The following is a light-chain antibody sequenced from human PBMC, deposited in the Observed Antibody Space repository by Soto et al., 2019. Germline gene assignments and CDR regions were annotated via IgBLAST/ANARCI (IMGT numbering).Light chain of an antibody. CDR1: QSVSSY. Sequence: EIVLTQSPATLSLSPGERATLSCRASQSVSSYLAWYQQKPGQAPRLLIYDASNRATGIPARFSGSGSGTEFTLTISSLQSEDFAVYSCQQYNDWPLLFGQGTRLEIK. V-gene: IGKV3-11*01. J-gene: IGKJ5*01. CDR3: QQYNDWPLL. CDR2: DAS.